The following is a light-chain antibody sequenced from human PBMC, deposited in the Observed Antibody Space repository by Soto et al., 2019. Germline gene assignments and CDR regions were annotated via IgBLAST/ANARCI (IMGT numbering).Light chain of an antibody. J-gene: IGKJ5*01. V-gene: IGKV3-20*01. CDR3: QQYGSSPIT. CDR1: QSVSSSY. Sequence: EIVLTQSPGTLSLSPGERATLSCRASQSVSSSYLAWYQQKPGQAPRLLIYGAYSRATGIQDRFSGSGSGTDFTLTIRRLEPEDFAVYYCQQYGSSPITVGQGTRLEI. CDR2: GAY.